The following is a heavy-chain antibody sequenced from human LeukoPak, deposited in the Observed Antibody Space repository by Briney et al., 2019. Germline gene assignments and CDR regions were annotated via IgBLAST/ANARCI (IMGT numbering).Heavy chain of an antibody. CDR1: GFTFSSYG. D-gene: IGHD3-22*01. J-gene: IGHJ4*02. V-gene: IGHV3-73*01. CDR2: IRSKANSYAT. CDR3: TVYYYDSSGPGGGSYYFDY. Sequence: GGSLRLSCAASGFTFSSYGMHWVRQASGKGLEWVGRIRSKANSYATAYAASVKGRFTISRDDSKNTAYLQMNSLKTEDTAVYYCTVYYYDSSGPGGGSYYFDYWGQGTLVTVSS.